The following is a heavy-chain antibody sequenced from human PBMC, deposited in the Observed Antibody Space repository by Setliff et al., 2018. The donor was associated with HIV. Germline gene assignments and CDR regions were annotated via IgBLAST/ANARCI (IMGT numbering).Heavy chain of an antibody. CDR3: ARRTFGSGRIDP. J-gene: IGHJ5*02. V-gene: IGHV4-39*01. D-gene: IGHD3-16*01. Sequence: SETLSLTCTVSGDSVSRSNYYWAWIRQPPGKGLEWIGNIYYSGSTYYNPSLKTRVTISVDGSKNQFSLKLNSVTATDTAVYYCARRTFGSGRIDPWGQGTLVTVSS. CDR1: GDSVSRSNYY. CDR2: IYYSGST.